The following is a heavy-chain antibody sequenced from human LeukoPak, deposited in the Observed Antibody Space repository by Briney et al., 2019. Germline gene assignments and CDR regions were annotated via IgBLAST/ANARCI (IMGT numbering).Heavy chain of an antibody. D-gene: IGHD5-18*01. J-gene: IGHJ6*02. CDR1: GGSITSSTYS. CDR2: INHSGST. V-gene: IGHV4-39*07. Sequence: PSETLSLTCVVSGGSITSSTYSWGWIRQPPGKGLEWIGEINHSGSTNYNPSLKSRVTISVDTSKNQFSLKLSSVTAADTAVYYCARSHRSRIQLKFGGRYGMDVWGQGTTVTVSS. CDR3: ARSHRSRIQLKFGGRYGMDV.